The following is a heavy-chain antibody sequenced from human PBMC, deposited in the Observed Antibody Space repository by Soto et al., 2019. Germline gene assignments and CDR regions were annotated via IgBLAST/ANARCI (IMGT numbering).Heavy chain of an antibody. CDR2: INSRSTAV. Sequence: GGSLRLSCEASGFTFSISAMNWVRQAPGKGLEWVSSINSRSTAVRYADSVKGRFTISRDNSENTLYLQMNSLRAEDTAVYYCAKRSGGPSGPFDYWGQGTLVTVSS. CDR1: GFTFSISA. V-gene: IGHV3-23*01. D-gene: IGHD3-3*01. CDR3: AKRSGGPSGPFDY. J-gene: IGHJ4*02.